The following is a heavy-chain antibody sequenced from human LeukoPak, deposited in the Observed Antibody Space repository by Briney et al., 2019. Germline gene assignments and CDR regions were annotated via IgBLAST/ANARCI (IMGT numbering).Heavy chain of an antibody. CDR1: GGSFSDYS. J-gene: IGHJ4*02. Sequence: SETLSLTCAVYGGSFSDYSWTWIRQSPGKALEWIGEIIHSGSSHYNPSLKSRVTISVDTSKNQFSLKLTSVTAADTAVYFCARGYPGYWGQGALVTVSS. V-gene: IGHV4-34*01. CDR2: IIHSGSS. CDR3: ARGYPGY.